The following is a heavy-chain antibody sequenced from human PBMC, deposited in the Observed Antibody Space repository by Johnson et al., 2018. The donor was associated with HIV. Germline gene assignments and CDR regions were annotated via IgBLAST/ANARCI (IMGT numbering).Heavy chain of an antibody. Sequence: EVQLVESGGGVVRPGGSLRLSCAASGFTFDDYAMHWVRQAPGKGLEWVSGISWNSGRIGYADSVKGRFTISRDSAKNSLYLQMNSLRADDTALYYCAKDTSSAGVNAFDMWGQGTLVTVSS. CDR2: ISWNSGRI. CDR3: AKDTSSAGVNAFDM. D-gene: IGHD6-13*01. V-gene: IGHV3-9*01. CDR1: GFTFDDYA. J-gene: IGHJ3*02.